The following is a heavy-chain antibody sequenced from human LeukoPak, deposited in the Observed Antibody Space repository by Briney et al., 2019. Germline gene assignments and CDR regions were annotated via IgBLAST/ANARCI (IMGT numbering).Heavy chain of an antibody. Sequence: SETLSLTCTVSGGSTSSSSYYWGWIRQPPGKGLEWIGSIYYSGSTYYNPSLKSRVTISVDTSKNQFSLKLSSVTAADTAVYYCARRGGNSGFLLFDYWGQGTLVTVSS. D-gene: IGHD4-23*01. CDR3: ARRGGNSGFLLFDY. J-gene: IGHJ4*02. V-gene: IGHV4-39*01. CDR1: GGSTSSSSYY. CDR2: IYYSGST.